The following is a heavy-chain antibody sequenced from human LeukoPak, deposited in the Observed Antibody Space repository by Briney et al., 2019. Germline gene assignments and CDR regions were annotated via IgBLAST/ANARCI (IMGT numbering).Heavy chain of an antibody. CDR2: TKKEGSEK. CDR1: GFTFSSYW. Sequence: GGSLRLSCAASGFTFSSYWMSWVRQAPGKGLEWVANTKKEGSEKYYVDSVKGRFTISRDNAKNSLSLQMNSLRAEDTAVYYCARMAGGLWDYWGQGTLVTVSS. CDR3: ARMAGGLWDY. V-gene: IGHV3-7*05. D-gene: IGHD5-24*01. J-gene: IGHJ4*02.